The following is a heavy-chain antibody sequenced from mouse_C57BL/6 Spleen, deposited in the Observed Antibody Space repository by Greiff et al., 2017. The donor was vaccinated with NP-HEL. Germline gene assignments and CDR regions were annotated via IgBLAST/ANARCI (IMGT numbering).Heavy chain of an antibody. CDR2: ISDGGSYT. CDR3: AREDYYGSSWGY. D-gene: IGHD1-1*01. V-gene: IGHV5-4*01. Sequence: EVKVVESGGGLVKPGGSLKLSCAASGFTFSSYAMSWVRQTPEKRLEWVATISDGGSYTYYPDNVKGRFTISRDNAKNNLYLQMSHLKSEDTAMYYCAREDYYGSSWGYWGQGTSVTVSS. CDR1: GFTFSSYA. J-gene: IGHJ4*01.